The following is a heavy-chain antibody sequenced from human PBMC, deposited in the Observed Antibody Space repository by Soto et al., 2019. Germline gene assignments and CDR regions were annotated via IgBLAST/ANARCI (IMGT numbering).Heavy chain of an antibody. V-gene: IGHV4-30-2*01. J-gene: IGHJ5*02. Sequence: QLRLRGSGPGLGRLSQPLSLTGAVSGAPISGGGYPWGWIRQPPGKGLEWIGYIYHSGSTYYNPSLKSRVTISVDRSKNQFSLRLSSVTAADTAVYYCARVPSPWGQGTLVTVSS. CDR2: IYHSGST. CDR1: GAPISGGGYP. CDR3: ARVPSP.